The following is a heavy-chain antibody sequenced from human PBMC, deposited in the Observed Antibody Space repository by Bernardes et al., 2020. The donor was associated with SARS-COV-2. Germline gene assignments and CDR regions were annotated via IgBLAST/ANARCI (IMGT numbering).Heavy chain of an antibody. V-gene: IGHV3-74*03. CDR1: GFTFSDYW. CDR2: IDGAGRST. CDR3: STGGNGATAPGMDV. D-gene: IGHD4-17*01. Sequence: GSLRLSCAASGFTFSDYWMHWVRQVPGKGLVWVSRIDGAGRSTTYTDSVKGRFTISRDNAKNTLYLQMNSLEAEDTAVYYCSTGGNGATAPGMDVWGQGTTVTVSS. J-gene: IGHJ6*02.